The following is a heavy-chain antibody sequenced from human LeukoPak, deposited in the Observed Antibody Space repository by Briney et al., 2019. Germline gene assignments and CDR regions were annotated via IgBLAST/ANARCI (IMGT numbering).Heavy chain of an antibody. CDR1: GYTFTAYY. CDR3: ARRLTGVDY. J-gene: IGHJ4*02. D-gene: IGHD7-27*01. Sequence: ASVMISCKASGYTFTAYYMNWVRQAPGQGLEWMGWINPNSGGTNYAQEFRGRVTMTRDTSISTVYMELNSLRSDDTAVYYCARRLTGVDYWGQGTQVTVSS. V-gene: IGHV1-2*02. CDR2: INPNSGGT.